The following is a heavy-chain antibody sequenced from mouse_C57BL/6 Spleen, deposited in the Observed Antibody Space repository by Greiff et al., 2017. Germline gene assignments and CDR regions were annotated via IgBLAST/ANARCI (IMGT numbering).Heavy chain of an antibody. J-gene: IGHJ2*01. CDR2: ISYDGSN. CDR3: AREGIYYDYDFDY. V-gene: IGHV3-6*01. Sequence: EVHLVESGPGLVKPSQSLSLTCSVTGYSITSGYYWNWIRQFPGNKLEWMGYISYDGSNNYNPSLKNRISITRDTSKNQFFLKLNSVTTEDTATYYCAREGIYYDYDFDYWGQGTTLTVSS. D-gene: IGHD2-4*01. CDR1: GYSITSGYY.